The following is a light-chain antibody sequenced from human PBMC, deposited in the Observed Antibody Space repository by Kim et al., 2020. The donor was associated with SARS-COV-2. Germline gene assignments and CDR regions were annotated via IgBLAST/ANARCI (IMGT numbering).Light chain of an antibody. Sequence: APGKQARMTCGENSIGCQSVHWYQQKPGQPPVLVIYYGSDRPAGIPERFFGSNSGNTAALTISRVEAGDEADYYCQVWDTGSGHPIFGGGTQLTVL. CDR3: QVWDTGSGHPI. CDR1: SIGCQS. V-gene: IGLV3-21*04. CDR2: YGS. J-gene: IGLJ2*01.